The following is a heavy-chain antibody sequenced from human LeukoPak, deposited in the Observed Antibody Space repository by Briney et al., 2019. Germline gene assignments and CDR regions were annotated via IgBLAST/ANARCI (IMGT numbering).Heavy chain of an antibody. Sequence: SVKVSCKASGGTFSSYAISWVRQAPGQGLEWMGGIIPIFGTANYAQKFQGRVTITADESTSTAYMELSSLRSEDTAVYYCAGLLRSSSGGGYWGQGTLVTVSS. CDR3: AGLLRSSSGGGY. CDR2: IIPIFGTA. V-gene: IGHV1-69*13. D-gene: IGHD6-6*01. CDR1: GGTFSSYA. J-gene: IGHJ4*02.